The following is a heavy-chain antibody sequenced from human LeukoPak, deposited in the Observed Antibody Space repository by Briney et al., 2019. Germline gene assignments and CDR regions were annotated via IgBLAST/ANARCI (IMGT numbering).Heavy chain of an antibody. CDR1: EYSFATYW. V-gene: IGHV5-51*01. J-gene: IGHJ4*02. CDR2: IFPGDPDT. CDR3: ASEYCSGGNCYFDY. D-gene: IGHD2-15*01. Sequence: GASLKISCKGSEYSFATYWIGWVRQMPGQGLEWMGIIFPGDPDTRYSPSFQGQVTISADKSISTAYLQWSSLKASDTAIYYCASEYCSGGNCYFDYWGQGTLVTVSS.